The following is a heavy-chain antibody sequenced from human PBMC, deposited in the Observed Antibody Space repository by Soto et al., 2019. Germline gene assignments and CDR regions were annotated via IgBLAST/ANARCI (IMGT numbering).Heavy chain of an antibody. J-gene: IGHJ4*02. Sequence: QVQLQESGPGLVKPSETLSLTCTVSGGSISSYYWSWIRQPPGKGLEWIGYIYYSGSTNYNPSLKSRVTISVDTSKNQFSLKLSSVTAADTAVYYCARGSGGYCTNGVCYPLFDYWGQGTLVTVSS. V-gene: IGHV4-59*01. CDR3: ARGSGGYCTNGVCYPLFDY. CDR2: IYYSGST. D-gene: IGHD2-8*01. CDR1: GGSISSYY.